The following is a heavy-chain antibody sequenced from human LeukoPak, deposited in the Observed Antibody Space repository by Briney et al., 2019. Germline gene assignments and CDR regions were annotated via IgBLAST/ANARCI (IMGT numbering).Heavy chain of an antibody. Sequence: SETLSLTCAVYGGSFSGYYWSWIRQPPGKGLEWIGEINHSGSTNYNPSLKSRVTISVDTSKNQFSLKLSSVTAADTAVYYCARDTGPPWGGCSSTSCPRPYYGMDVWGQGTTVTVSS. CDR3: ARDTGPPWGGCSSTSCPRPYYGMDV. CDR1: GGSFSGYY. V-gene: IGHV4-34*01. D-gene: IGHD2-2*01. J-gene: IGHJ6*02. CDR2: INHSGST.